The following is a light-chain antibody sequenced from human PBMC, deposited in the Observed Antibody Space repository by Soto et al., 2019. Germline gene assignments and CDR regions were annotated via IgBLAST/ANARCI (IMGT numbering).Light chain of an antibody. CDR2: DAS. CDR1: QSVSSSY. J-gene: IGKJ1*01. V-gene: IGKV3D-20*01. Sequence: EIMLAQSPCTLSLSTGERATLSCRASQSVSSSYLAWYQQKPGLAPRLVIYDASNRATGIPDRFSGSGSGTDFTLTISRLEPEDFAVYYCQQYNNWPLRKTFAQGTKVDIK. CDR3: QQYNNWPLRKT.